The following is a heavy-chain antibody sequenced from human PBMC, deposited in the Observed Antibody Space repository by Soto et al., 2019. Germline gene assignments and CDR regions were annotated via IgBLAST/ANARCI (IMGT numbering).Heavy chain of an antibody. J-gene: IGHJ5*02. CDR3: TRDASRDSSARGWFDP. CDR1: GFTFRSFT. Sequence: GGSLRLSCAASGFTFRSFTMNWVRQAPGKGLEWVSTISSNSAYIYYTDALRGRFTISRDNAKNSLHLQMNSLRAEDTAVYYCTRDASRDSSARGWFDPWGPGTLVTSP. CDR2: ISSNSAYI. V-gene: IGHV3-21*01. D-gene: IGHD6-13*01.